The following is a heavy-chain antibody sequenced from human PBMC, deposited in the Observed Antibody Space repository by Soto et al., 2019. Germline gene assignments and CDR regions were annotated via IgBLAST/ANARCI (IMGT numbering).Heavy chain of an antibody. V-gene: IGHV3-74*01. CDR2: IHSDGSST. D-gene: IGHD2-21*02. Sequence: EVQLVESEGGLVQRGGSLRLSCAASGFTFNYYWMHWVRQAPGQGLVWVSHIHSDGSSTTYADSVKGRFTISSDNAKNTLYLQMNSLRVEDTAVYYCARGDKGGFDLWGQGTTVTVSS. J-gene: IGHJ3*01. CDR1: GFTFNYYW. CDR3: ARGDKGGFDL.